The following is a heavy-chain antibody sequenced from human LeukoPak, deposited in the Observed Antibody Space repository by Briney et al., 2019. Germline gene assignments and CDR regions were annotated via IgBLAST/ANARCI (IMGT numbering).Heavy chain of an antibody. Sequence: GGSLRLSCAASGFTFSSYAMSWVRQAPGKGLEWVSAISGSGDSTHYVDSVKGRFTISRDNSENTLYLQMNSLRAEDTALYYCAKDRRIAAAGTNYFDYWGQGTLVTVSS. D-gene: IGHD6-13*01. CDR2: ISGSGDST. CDR3: AKDRRIAAAGTNYFDY. CDR1: GFTFSSYA. V-gene: IGHV3-23*01. J-gene: IGHJ4*02.